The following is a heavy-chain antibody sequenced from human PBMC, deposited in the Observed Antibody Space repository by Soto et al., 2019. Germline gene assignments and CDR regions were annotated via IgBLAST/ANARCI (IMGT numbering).Heavy chain of an antibody. CDR3: AREREDYGDKDY. J-gene: IGHJ4*02. CDR1: GGTFSSYT. CDR2: IIPILGIA. V-gene: IGHV1-69*08. Sequence: QVQLVQSGAEVKKPGSSVKVSCKASGGTFSSYTISWVRQAPGQGLEWMGRIIPILGIANYAQKFQGRVTITADKSTSTAYMELSSLRSEDTAVYYCAREREDYGDKDYWGQGTLVTVYS. D-gene: IGHD4-17*01.